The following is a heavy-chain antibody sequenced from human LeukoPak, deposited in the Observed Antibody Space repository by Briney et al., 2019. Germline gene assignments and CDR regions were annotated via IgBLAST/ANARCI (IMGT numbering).Heavy chain of an antibody. Sequence: GGSLRLSCAASRFTFDDYAMHWVRQAPGKGLEWVSGISWNSGSIGYADSVKGRFTISRDNAKNSLYLQMNSLRAEDTALYYCANHDYWGQGTLVTVSS. J-gene: IGHJ4*02. CDR1: RFTFDDYA. CDR2: ISWNSGSI. CDR3: ANHDY. V-gene: IGHV3-9*01.